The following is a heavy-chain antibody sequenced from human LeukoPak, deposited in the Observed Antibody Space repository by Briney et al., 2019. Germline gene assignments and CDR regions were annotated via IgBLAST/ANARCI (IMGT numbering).Heavy chain of an antibody. CDR3: ARADRVTMTTLGAFDI. CDR1: GFTVSSNY. Sequence: PGGSLRLSCAASGFTVSSNYMSWVRQAPGKGLEWVSVIYSGGSTYYADSVKGRFTISRDNSKNTLYLQMNSLRAEDTAVYYCARADRVTMTTLGAFDIWGQGTMVTVSS. CDR2: IYSGGST. D-gene: IGHD3-22*01. J-gene: IGHJ3*02. V-gene: IGHV3-53*01.